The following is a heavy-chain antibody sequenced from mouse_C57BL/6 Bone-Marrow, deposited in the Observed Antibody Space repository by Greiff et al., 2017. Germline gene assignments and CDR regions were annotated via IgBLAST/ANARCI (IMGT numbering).Heavy chain of an antibody. J-gene: IGHJ1*03. CDR3: TTITTVVYWYFDV. V-gene: IGHV14-4*01. CDR2: IDPENGDT. CDR1: GFNIKDDY. D-gene: IGHD1-1*01. Sequence: EVQLQQSGAELVRPGASVKLSCTASGFNIKDDYMHWVKQRPEQGLEWIGLIDPENGDTEYASKFQGKATITADTSSNTAYLQLSSLTSEDTAVYYCTTITTVVYWYFDVWGTGTTVTVSS.